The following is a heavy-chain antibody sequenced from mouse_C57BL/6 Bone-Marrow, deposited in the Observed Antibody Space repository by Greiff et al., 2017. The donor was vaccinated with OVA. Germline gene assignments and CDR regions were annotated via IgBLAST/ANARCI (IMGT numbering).Heavy chain of an antibody. D-gene: IGHD1-1*01. CDR2: IHPNSGST. Sequence: QVQLQQPGAELVKPGASVKLSCKASGYTFTSYWMHWVKQRPGQGLEWIGMIHPNSGSTNYNEKFTSKATLTVDKSSSTAYMQLSSLTSEDSAVYYCAILLRYLWYFDVWGTGTTVTVSS. V-gene: IGHV1-64*01. CDR1: GYTFTSYW. CDR3: AILLRYLWYFDV. J-gene: IGHJ1*03.